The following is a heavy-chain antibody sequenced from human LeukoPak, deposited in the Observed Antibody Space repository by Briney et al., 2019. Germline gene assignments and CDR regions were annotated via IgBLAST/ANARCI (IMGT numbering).Heavy chain of an antibody. D-gene: IGHD2-8*01. V-gene: IGHV1-2*02. CDR1: GYTFTNYY. Sequence: ASVKVSCKASGYTFTNYYMHWVRQAPGQGLEWMGWINPSSGGTNFAQKFQGSVTMTRDTSISAAYMELRSLRSDDTAVYYCARHVSSSNEDYWGQGTLVTVSS. CDR3: ARHVSSSNEDY. CDR2: INPSSGGT. J-gene: IGHJ4*02.